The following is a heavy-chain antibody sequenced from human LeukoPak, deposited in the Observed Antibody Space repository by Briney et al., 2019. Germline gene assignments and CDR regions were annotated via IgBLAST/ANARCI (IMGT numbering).Heavy chain of an antibody. CDR1: GFTFSSYA. D-gene: IGHD4-17*01. J-gene: IGHJ2*01. V-gene: IGHV3-23*01. CDR3: AKDFHDYGDYGSL. CDR2: ISGSGGST. Sequence: GGSLRLSCAASGFTFSSYAMSWVRQAPGKGLEWVSAISGSGGSTYYADSVKGRFTISRDNSKNTLYLQMNSLRAGDTAVYYCAKDFHDYGDYGSLWGRGTLVTVSS.